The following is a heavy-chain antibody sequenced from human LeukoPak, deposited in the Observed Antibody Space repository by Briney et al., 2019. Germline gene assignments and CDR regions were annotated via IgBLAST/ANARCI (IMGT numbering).Heavy chain of an antibody. D-gene: IGHD1-7*01. CDR1: GGSISSYY. CDR3: AREGAGGTLAY. CDR2: IYYSGST. J-gene: IGHJ4*02. V-gene: IGHV4-59*01. Sequence: SETLSLTCTVSGGSISSYYWSWIRQPPGKGLEWIGYIYYSGSTNYNPSLKSRVTISVDTSKNQFSLKLSSVTAADTAVYYCAREGAGGTLAYWGQGTLVTVSS.